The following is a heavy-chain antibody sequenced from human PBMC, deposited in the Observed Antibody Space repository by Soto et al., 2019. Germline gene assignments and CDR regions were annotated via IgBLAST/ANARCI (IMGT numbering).Heavy chain of an antibody. Sequence: QVHLLESGPGLVKPSQTLSLTCSVSGDSISTVDYFWAWIRQPPGQALEYIGYIYKSTTTYYNPSFERRVALSLDTSKSQFSLTVTSVTAADTAVYFCARGRYCLTGRCFPNWFDSWGQGTLFTVSS. CDR2: IYKSTTT. V-gene: IGHV4-30-4*01. CDR3: ARGRYCLTGRCFPNWFDS. CDR1: GDSISTVDYF. D-gene: IGHD2-15*01. J-gene: IGHJ5*01.